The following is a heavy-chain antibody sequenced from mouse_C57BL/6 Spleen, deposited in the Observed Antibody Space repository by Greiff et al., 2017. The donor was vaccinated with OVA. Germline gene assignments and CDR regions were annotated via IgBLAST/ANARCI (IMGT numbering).Heavy chain of an antibody. CDR2: ISSGGSYT. CDR1: GFTISSYG. J-gene: IGHJ3*01. Sequence: EVQLVESGGDLVKPGGSLKLSCAASGFTISSYGMSWVRQTPDKRLEWVATISSGGSYTYYPDSVKGRFTISRDNAKNTLYLQMSSLKSEDTAMYYCARRGVTTGFAYWGQGTLVTVSA. D-gene: IGHD2-2*01. CDR3: ARRGVTTGFAY. V-gene: IGHV5-6*01.